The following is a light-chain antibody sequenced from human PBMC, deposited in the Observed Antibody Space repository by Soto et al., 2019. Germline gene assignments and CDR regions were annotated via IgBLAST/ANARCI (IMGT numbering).Light chain of an antibody. CDR2: GAS. CDR1: QSVDRNY. V-gene: IGKV3-20*01. Sequence: EIVLTQSPGTLSLSPGARATLSCRASQSVDRNYLSWYQRKPGQAPRLLIYGASNRDTGIPDRFSGSGSGTDFTLTISRLEPEDFAVYYCQQYGSSPRTFGQGTKVDIK. J-gene: IGKJ1*01. CDR3: QQYGSSPRT.